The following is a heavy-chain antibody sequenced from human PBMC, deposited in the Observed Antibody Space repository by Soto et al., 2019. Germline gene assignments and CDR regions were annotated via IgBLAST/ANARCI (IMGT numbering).Heavy chain of an antibody. D-gene: IGHD5-12*01. Sequence: QLQLQESGPGLVKPSETLSLTCTVSGGSISSSSYYWGWIRQPPGKGLEWIGSIYYSGSTNYNPSLTARVNISVDPSKNQFSLKLSSVTAADTAVYYCARRHSGYDYVDYWGQGTLVTVSS. V-gene: IGHV4-39*01. CDR3: ARRHSGYDYVDY. CDR1: GGSISSSSYY. CDR2: IYYSGST. J-gene: IGHJ4*02.